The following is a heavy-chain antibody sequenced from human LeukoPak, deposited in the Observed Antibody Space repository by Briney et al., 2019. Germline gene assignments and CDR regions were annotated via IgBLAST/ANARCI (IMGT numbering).Heavy chain of an antibody. Sequence: PGGSLRLSCAASGFTFSSYSMNWVRQAPGKGLEWVSYISSSSSTIYYADSVKGRFTISRDNAKNSLYLQMNSLRAEDTAVYYCASDYVWGSYRYTWWYFQHWGQGTLVTVSS. CDR1: GFTFSSYS. D-gene: IGHD3-16*02. CDR3: ASDYVWGSYRYTWWYFQH. CDR2: ISSSSSTI. J-gene: IGHJ1*01. V-gene: IGHV3-48*04.